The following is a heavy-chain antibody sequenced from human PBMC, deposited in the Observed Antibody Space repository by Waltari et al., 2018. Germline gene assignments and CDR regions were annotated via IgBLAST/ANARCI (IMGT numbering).Heavy chain of an antibody. CDR1: GGTFSSYT. J-gene: IGHJ3*02. CDR2: IIPILGIA. V-gene: IGHV1-69*08. CDR3: ARENSSSWYNTFDI. Sequence: QVQLVQSGAEVKKPGSSVKVSCKASGGTFSSYTISWVRQAPGQGLEWMGRIIPILGIANYAQKFQGRVTITADKSTSTAYMELSSLRSEDTAVYDCARENSSSWYNTFDIWGQGTMVTVSS. D-gene: IGHD6-13*01.